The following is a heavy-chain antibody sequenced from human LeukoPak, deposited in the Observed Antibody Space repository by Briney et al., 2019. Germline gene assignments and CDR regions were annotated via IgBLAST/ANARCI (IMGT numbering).Heavy chain of an antibody. CDR2: INPSGGST. D-gene: IGHD3-22*01. Sequence: ASVKVSCKASGYTFTSYYMHWVRQAPGQGLEWMGIINPSGGSTSYAQKFQGRVTMTRDTSTSTVYMELSSLRSEDTAVYYCARDRQGSGYYSFLDYWGQGTLVTVSS. V-gene: IGHV1-46*01. CDR1: GYTFTSYY. J-gene: IGHJ4*02. CDR3: ARDRQGSGYYSFLDY.